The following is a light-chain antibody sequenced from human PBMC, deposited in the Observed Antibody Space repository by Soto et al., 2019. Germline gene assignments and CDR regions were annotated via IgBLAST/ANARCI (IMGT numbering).Light chain of an antibody. V-gene: IGKV1-5*03. CDR3: QQYKSYPT. Sequence: DIPLTQSPSTLSASVGDRVTITCRASQAISVWLAWYQQKPGRAPKLLIYKASSLESGVPSRFSGSGSGTTFTLTISSLQPDDFATYYCQQYKSYPTFGHGTKVEIK. CDR1: QAISVW. CDR2: KAS. J-gene: IGKJ1*01.